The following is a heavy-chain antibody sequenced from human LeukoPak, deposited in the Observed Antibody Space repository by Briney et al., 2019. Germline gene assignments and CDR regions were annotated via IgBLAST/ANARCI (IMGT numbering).Heavy chain of an antibody. D-gene: IGHD3-10*01. CDR2: MNPNCGNT. V-gene: IGHV1-8*03. CDR3: ARDLLHGGYNWFDP. CDR1: GYTFTSYD. J-gene: IGHJ5*02. Sequence: ASVKVSCKASGYTFTSYDINWVRQATGQGLEWMGWMNPNCGNTGYAQKFQGRVTITRNTSISTAYMELSSLRSEDTAVYYCARDLLHGGYNWFDPWGQGTLVTVSS.